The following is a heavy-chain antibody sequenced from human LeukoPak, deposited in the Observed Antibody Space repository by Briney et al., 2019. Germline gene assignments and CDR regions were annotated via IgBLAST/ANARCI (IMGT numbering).Heavy chain of an antibody. D-gene: IGHD5-24*01. CDR2: IYTSGST. CDR1: GGSISSGSYY. Sequence: SETLSLTCTVSGGSISSGSYYWSWIRQPAGKGLEWIGRIYTSGSTNYNPSLKSRVTISVATSKNQFSLRLSSVTAADTAVYYCARERRGYYYYYMDVWGKGTTVTVSS. J-gene: IGHJ6*03. CDR3: ARERRGYYYYYMDV. V-gene: IGHV4-61*02.